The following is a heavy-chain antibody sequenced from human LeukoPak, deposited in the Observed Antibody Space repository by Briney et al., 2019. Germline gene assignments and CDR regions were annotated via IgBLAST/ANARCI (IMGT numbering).Heavy chain of an antibody. CDR2: ITSSSSYI. V-gene: IGHV3-21*04. D-gene: IGHD5-18*01. J-gene: IGHJ6*03. Sequence: GGSLRLSCAASGFTFSSYNMNWVRQAPGEGLGWVSSITSSSSYIYYADSVKGRFTISRDNAKNSLYLQMNSLRAEDTAVYYCAKGGYSNGRYYYYYMDVWGEGTTVTVSS. CDR3: AKGGYSNGRYYYYYMDV. CDR1: GFTFSSYN.